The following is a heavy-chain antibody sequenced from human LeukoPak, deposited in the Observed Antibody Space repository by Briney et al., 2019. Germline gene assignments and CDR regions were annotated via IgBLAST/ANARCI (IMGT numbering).Heavy chain of an antibody. CDR3: SAAADTYYFDY. J-gene: IGHJ4*02. Sequence: PSETLSLTCAVSRYSISSGYYWGWIRQPPGKGLEWIGSIHHSGRTYYNPSLKSRVTISVDTSKNQFSLKLSSVTAADTAVYYCSAAADTYYFDYWGQGTLVTVSS. D-gene: IGHD6-13*01. CDR1: RYSISSGYY. CDR2: IHHSGRT. V-gene: IGHV4-38-2*01.